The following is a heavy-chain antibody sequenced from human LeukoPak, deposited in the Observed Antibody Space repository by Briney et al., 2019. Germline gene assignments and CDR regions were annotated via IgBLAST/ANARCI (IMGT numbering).Heavy chain of an antibody. D-gene: IGHD3-10*01. CDR3: AKVGTPTAPPPPPLIDY. J-gene: IGHJ4*02. CDR2: IYYSGST. CDR1: GGSISDAAYY. V-gene: IGHV4-31*03. Sequence: PSETLSLTCTVSGGSISDAAYYWSWIRQHPGEGLKWIGYIYYSGSTSYNPSLKSRVTISVDTSKNQFSLKLSSVTAADTAVYYCAKVGTPTAPPPPPLIDYWGQGTLVTVSS.